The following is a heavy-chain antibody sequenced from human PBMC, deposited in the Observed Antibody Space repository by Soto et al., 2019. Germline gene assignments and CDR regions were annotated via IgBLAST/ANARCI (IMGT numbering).Heavy chain of an antibody. CDR2: ISYDGSNK. CDR1: GFTFSSYA. D-gene: IGHD6-6*01. Sequence: QVQLVESGGGVVQPGRSLRLSCAASGFTFSSYAMHWVRQAPGKGLEWVAVISYDGSNKYYADSVKGRFTISRDNSKNTLYLQMNSLRAEDTAVYYCARDSSSHFYYYYGMDVWGQGTTVTVSS. V-gene: IGHV3-30-3*01. J-gene: IGHJ6*02. CDR3: ARDSSSHFYYYYGMDV.